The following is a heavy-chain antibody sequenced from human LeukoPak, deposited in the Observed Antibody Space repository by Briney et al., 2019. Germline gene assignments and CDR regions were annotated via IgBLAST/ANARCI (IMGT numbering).Heavy chain of an antibody. J-gene: IGHJ4*02. V-gene: IGHV4-34*01. CDR3: ARGGSMVRGVIISPFFDY. Sequence: SETLSLTCAVYGGSFSGHYWSLIRQPPGKGLEWIGEINHSGSTKYNPSLKSRVTISIDTSKNQFSLKLSSVTAADTAVYYCARGGSMVRGVIISPFFDYWGQGSLVTVSS. D-gene: IGHD3-10*01. CDR1: GGSFSGHY. CDR2: INHSGST.